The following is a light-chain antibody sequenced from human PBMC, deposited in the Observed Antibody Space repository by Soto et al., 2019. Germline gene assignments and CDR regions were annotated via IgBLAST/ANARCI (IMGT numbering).Light chain of an antibody. CDR2: EVS. CDR1: SSDVGGYDY. V-gene: IGLV2-14*01. Sequence: QSALTQPASVSGSPGQSITLSCTGTSSDVGGYDYVSWYQQHPAKAPKLVIYEVSNRPSGVSTRFSGSKSGNTASLTISGLQADDEADYYCSSYTTSSTSVFGTGTKLTVL. J-gene: IGLJ1*01. CDR3: SSYTTSSTSV.